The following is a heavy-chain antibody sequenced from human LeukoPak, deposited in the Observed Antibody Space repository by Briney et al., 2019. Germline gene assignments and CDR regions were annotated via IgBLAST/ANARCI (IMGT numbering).Heavy chain of an antibody. CDR3: ARYCSSTSCPGHYFDY. Sequence: ASVKVSCKASGYPFTSYDINWVRQATGQGLEWMGWMNPNSGNTGYAQKFQGRVTFSRNTSITTAYMELSSLRSEDTAVYYCARYCSSTSCPGHYFDYWGQGTLVTVSS. CDR1: GYPFTSYD. J-gene: IGHJ4*02. CDR2: MNPNSGNT. D-gene: IGHD2-2*01. V-gene: IGHV1-8*03.